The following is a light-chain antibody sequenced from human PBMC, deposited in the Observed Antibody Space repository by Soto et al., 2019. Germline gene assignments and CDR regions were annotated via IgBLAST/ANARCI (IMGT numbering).Light chain of an antibody. CDR3: NSFSSSDTPVV. V-gene: IGLV2-14*01. Sequence: QSALTQPASVSGSPGQSITISCTGTSSDIGGYNYVSWYQQHPGKAPKLITYEVSSGPSGISGRFSGSKSGNTASLTISGLQAEDEADYYCNSFSSSDTPVVFGGGTKLTVL. CDR2: EVS. CDR1: SSDIGGYNY. J-gene: IGLJ2*01.